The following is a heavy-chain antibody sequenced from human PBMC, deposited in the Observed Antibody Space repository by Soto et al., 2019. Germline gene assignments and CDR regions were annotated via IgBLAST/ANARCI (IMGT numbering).Heavy chain of an antibody. V-gene: IGHV1-69*01. CDR1: GGTFSSYA. CDR2: IIPIFGTA. Sequence: QVQLVQSGAEVKKPGSSVKVSCKASGGTFSSYAISWVRQAPGQGLEWMGGIIPIFGTANYAQKFQGRVTITAEESASTAYMELSSLRSEETAVYYCARGYSSGYAFDIWGQGTMVTVSS. CDR3: ARGYSSGYAFDI. J-gene: IGHJ3*02. D-gene: IGHD6-19*01.